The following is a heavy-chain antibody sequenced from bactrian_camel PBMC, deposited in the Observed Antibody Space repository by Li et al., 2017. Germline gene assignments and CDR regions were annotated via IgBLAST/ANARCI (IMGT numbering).Heavy chain of an antibody. D-gene: IGHD3*01. CDR1: GSIWYTRYC. Sequence: VQLVESGGGSVQAGGSLTLSCVASGSIWYTRYCLGWIRQAPGKGLEWVSAISWSGSKTHYADSVKGQFTISRDNAKNTVYLQMNNLTPEDTAMYYCAASTSEYCTSQWAEQDRYRSWGQGTQVTVS. CDR3: AASTSEYCTSQWAEQDRYRS. V-gene: IGHV3S40*01. J-gene: IGHJ4*01. CDR2: ISWSGSKT.